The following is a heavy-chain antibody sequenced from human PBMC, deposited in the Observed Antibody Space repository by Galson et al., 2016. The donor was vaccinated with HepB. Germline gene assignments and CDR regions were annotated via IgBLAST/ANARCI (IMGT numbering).Heavy chain of an antibody. Sequence: SVKASCKASGYTFSTYDMHWVRQSPGQRLEWMGYISAASGNTKYSQSFQGRVTLTRDTSATTHYMELTSLTSEDTAVYYCARDLIGNTDVWGQGTTVAVSS. V-gene: IGHV1-3*01. J-gene: IGHJ6*02. CDR3: ARDLIGNTDV. D-gene: IGHD3-16*02. CDR1: GYTFSTYD. CDR2: ISAASGNT.